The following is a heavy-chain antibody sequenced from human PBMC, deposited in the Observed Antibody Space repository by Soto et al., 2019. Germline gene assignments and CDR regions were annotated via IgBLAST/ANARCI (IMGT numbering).Heavy chain of an antibody. CDR3: AKPLIRVEMDTINFDY. J-gene: IGHJ4*02. V-gene: IGHV3-30*18. Sequence: QVQLVESGGGVVQPGRSLRLSCAASGFTFSSYGMHWVRQAPGKGLEWVAVISYDGSNKYYADSVKGRFTITRDNSKNKLYLQMNSVRAEDTAVYYCAKPLIRVEMDTINFDYWGQGTLVTVSS. CDR2: ISYDGSNK. CDR1: GFTFSSYG. D-gene: IGHD5-18*01.